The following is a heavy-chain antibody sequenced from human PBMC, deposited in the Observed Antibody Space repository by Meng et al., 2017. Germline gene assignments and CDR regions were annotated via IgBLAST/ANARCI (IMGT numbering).Heavy chain of an antibody. CDR1: GGSISSYY. D-gene: IGHD4/OR15-4a*01. CDR2: IYYSGST. CDR3: ARVIYYDARSAFDI. J-gene: IGHJ3*02. V-gene: IGHV4-59*01. Sequence: SETLSLTCTVSGGSISSYYWSWIRQPPGKGLEWIGYIYYSGSTNYNPSLKSRVTISVDTSKNQFSLKLSSVTAADTAVYYCARVIYYDARSAFDIWGQGTVVTVSS.